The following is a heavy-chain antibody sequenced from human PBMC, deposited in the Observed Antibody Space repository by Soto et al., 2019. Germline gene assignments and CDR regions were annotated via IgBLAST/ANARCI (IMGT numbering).Heavy chain of an antibody. CDR3: ARRWGFEDALDI. Sequence: QVQLQESGPGLVKPSETLSLTCTVSGASMSRYYWHWIRQAPGEGLEWIGFIYSSSSTTYNPSLKSRVTISLDTSQSQFSLNLRSVTATDTAIYYCARRWGFEDALDIWGPGTNVTVSS. CDR2: IYSSSST. D-gene: IGHD3-10*01. V-gene: IGHV4-59*08. CDR1: GASMSRYY. J-gene: IGHJ3*02.